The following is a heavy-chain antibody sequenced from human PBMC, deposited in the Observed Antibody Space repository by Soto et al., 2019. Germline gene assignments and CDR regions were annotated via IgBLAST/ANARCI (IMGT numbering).Heavy chain of an antibody. V-gene: IGHV4-34*01. D-gene: IGHD3-10*01. Sequence: SETLSLTCAVFGGSFSGYYWSRIRQPPGKGLEWIGEINHSGSTNYNPSLKSRVTISVDTSKNQFSLKLSSVTAADKAVYYCASVTSYGSRRYYAETSQVTCFESWGQGTLVTGSP. CDR3: ASVTSYGSRRYYAETSQVTCFES. J-gene: IGHJ5*01. CDR1: GGSFSGYY. CDR2: INHSGST.